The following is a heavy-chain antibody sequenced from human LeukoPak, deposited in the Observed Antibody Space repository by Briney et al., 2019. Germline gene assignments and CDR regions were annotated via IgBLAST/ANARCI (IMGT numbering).Heavy chain of an antibody. CDR1: GGTISSYY. D-gene: IGHD2-15*01. CDR3: ARVADLYCSGGSCYDWFDP. CDR2: IYTSGST. V-gene: IGHV4-4*07. Sequence: SETLSLTSSVSGGTISSYYWSWIRQPPGKGLEWIGRIYTSGSTNYNPSLKSRVTMSVDTSKNQFSLKLSSVTAAGTAVYYCARVADLYCSGGSCYDWFDPWGQGTLVTVSS. J-gene: IGHJ5*02.